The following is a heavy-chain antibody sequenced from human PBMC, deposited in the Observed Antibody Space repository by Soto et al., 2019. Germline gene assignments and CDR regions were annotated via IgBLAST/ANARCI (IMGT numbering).Heavy chain of an antibody. CDR1: GYTFTSYY. D-gene: IGHD3-3*01. V-gene: IGHV1-46*01. J-gene: IGHJ6*02. CDR3: ARDRYDFWSGPSNYYGMDV. Sequence: QVQLVQSGAEVKKPGASVKVSCKASGYTFTSYYMHWVRQAPGQGLEWMGIINPSGGSTSYAQKFQGRVTMTRDTSTSTVYMELSSLRSEDTAVYYCARDRYDFWSGPSNYYGMDVWGQGTTVTVSS. CDR2: INPSGGST.